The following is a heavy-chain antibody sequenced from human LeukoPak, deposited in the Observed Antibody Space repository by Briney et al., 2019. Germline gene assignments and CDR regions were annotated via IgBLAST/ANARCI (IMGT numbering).Heavy chain of an antibody. J-gene: IGHJ4*02. CDR2: SKQDGTEN. V-gene: IGHV3-7*01. Sequence: GGSLRLSCAASGFTFSDYWMSWVRQAPGKGLEWVANSKQDGTENYYVDSVKGRFTISRDNAKNSLFLLMNSLRAEDTAVYFCARLRGGWITYFDYWGQGTVVTVSS. D-gene: IGHD6-19*01. CDR3: ARLRGGWITYFDY. CDR1: GFTFSDYW.